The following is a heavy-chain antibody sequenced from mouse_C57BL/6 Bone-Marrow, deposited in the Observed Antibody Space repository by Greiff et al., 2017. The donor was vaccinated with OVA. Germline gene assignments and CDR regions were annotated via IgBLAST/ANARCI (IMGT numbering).Heavy chain of an antibody. V-gene: IGHV5-17*01. CDR1: GFTFSDYG. Sequence: EVHLVESGGGLVKPGGSLKLSCAASGFTFSDYGMHWVRQAPEKGLEWVAYISSGSSTIYYADTVKGRFTISRDNAKNTLFLQMTSLRSEDTAMYYCARHGPLYAMDYWGQGTSVTVSS. J-gene: IGHJ4*01. CDR3: ARHGPLYAMDY. CDR2: ISSGSSTI.